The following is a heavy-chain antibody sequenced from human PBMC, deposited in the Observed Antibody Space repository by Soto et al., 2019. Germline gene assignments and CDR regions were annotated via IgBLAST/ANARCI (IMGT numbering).Heavy chain of an antibody. J-gene: IGHJ4*02. CDR1: GDSISSSVW. V-gene: IGHV4-4*02. D-gene: IGHD7-27*01. Sequence: QVQMQESGPGLVKPSGTLSLTCAVSGDSISSSVWWTWVRQPPGKGLEWIGEVFHTGNTNYNPSLKSRVTMSVDKSTNEFCLKVTSVTAADTAIYYCARKAWVRFDYWGQGALVTVSS. CDR2: VFHTGNT. CDR3: ARKAWVRFDY.